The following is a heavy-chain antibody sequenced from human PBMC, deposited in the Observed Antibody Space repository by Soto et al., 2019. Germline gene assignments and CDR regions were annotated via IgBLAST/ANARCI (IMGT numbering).Heavy chain of an antibody. D-gene: IGHD2-2*01. CDR2: ISYDGSNK. J-gene: IGHJ2*01. V-gene: IGHV3-30*18. CDR3: SQAGDGIHCSSSVSGFLMNRSSDL. Sequence: KGLEWVAVISYDGSNKYYADSVKGRFTISRDNSKNTLYLQMNSLRAEDTAVYYCSQAGDGIHCSSSVSGFLMNRSSDL.